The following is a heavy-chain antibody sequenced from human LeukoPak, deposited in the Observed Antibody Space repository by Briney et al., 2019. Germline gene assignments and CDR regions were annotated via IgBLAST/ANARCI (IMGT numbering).Heavy chain of an antibody. CDR3: AREKPYYYYGMNV. CDR1: GFTFSSYA. V-gene: IGHV3-30-3*01. Sequence: GGSLRLSCAASGFTFSSYAMHWVRQAPGKGLEWVAVISYDGSNKYYADSVKGRFTISRDNSKNTLYLQMNSLRAEDTAVYYCAREKPYYYYGMNVWGQGTTVTVSS. J-gene: IGHJ6*02. CDR2: ISYDGSNK.